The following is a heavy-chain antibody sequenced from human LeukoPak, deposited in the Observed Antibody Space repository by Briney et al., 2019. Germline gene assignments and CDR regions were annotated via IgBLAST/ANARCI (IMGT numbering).Heavy chain of an antibody. J-gene: IGHJ4*02. Sequence: GGSLRLSCAASGFIFSDYYMSWIRQAPGKGLEWVSYISSSGSTIYYADSVKGRFTISRDNAKNSLYLQMKSLRAEDTAVYYCERTPEGYSYGLYYFDYWGQGTLVTVSS. CDR2: ISSSGSTI. CDR3: ERTPEGYSYGLYYFDY. D-gene: IGHD5-18*01. V-gene: IGHV3-11*01. CDR1: GFIFSDYY.